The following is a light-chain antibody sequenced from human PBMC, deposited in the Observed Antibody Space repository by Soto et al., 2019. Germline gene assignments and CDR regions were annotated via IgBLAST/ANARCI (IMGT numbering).Light chain of an antibody. Sequence: QSALTQPASVSGSPGQSITISCTGTSSDVGGYNYVSWYQQHPGKAPKLMIYDVSNRPSGVSNRFSGSKSGNTASLPISGLQAEDEAEYYCSSYTSSSTSYVFGTGTKVTVL. CDR2: DVS. V-gene: IGLV2-14*01. J-gene: IGLJ1*01. CDR3: SSYTSSSTSYV. CDR1: SSDVGGYNY.